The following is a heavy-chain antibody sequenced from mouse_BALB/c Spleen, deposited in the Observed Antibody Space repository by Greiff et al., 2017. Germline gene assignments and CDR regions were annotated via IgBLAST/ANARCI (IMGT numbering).Heavy chain of an antibody. Sequence: EVHLVESGGGLVQPGGSLRLSCATSGFTFTDYYMSWVRQPPGKALEWLGFIRNKANGYTTEYSASVKGRFTISRDNSQSILYLQMNTLRAEDSATYYCALRYFDYWGQGTTLTVSS. J-gene: IGHJ2*01. D-gene: IGHD1-1*01. CDR3: ALRYFDY. V-gene: IGHV7-3*02. CDR1: GFTFTDYY. CDR2: IRNKANGYTT.